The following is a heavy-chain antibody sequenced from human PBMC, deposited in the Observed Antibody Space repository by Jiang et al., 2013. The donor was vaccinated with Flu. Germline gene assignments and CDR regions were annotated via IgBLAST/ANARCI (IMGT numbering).Heavy chain of an antibody. V-gene: IGHV1-3*01. CDR3: ARGRTSRGDD. CDR1: GDTFRNFG. CDR2: INGVNGNT. D-gene: IGHD1/OR15-1a*01. Sequence: SGAEVKEPGASVKVSCKASGDTFRNFGMHWVRQAPGQSLEWMGWINGVNGNTKFSQQFQDRVTITKDTAATTAYMELRSLRSGDTAVYYCARGRTSRGDDWGQGTLVTVSS. J-gene: IGHJ4*02.